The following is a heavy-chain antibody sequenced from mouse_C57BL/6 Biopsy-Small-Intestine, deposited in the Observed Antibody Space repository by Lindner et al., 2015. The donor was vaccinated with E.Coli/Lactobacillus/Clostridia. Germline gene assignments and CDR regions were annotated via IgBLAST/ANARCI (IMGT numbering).Heavy chain of an antibody. CDR1: GFNITDYY. D-gene: IGHD4-1*01. V-gene: IGHV14-2*01. CDR2: IDPDNGGA. Sequence: VQLQESGAELVKPGASVKLSCAASGFNITDYYIHWVKQRTEQGLEWTGRIDPDNGGAKYAPKFQDKATITADTSSNTAHLQLSSLTSEVTAVYYCAIELGLAYWGQGTQVTVSA. J-gene: IGHJ3*01. CDR3: AIELGLAY.